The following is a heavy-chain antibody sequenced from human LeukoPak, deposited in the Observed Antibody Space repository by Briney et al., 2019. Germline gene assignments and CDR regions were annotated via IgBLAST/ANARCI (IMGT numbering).Heavy chain of an antibody. Sequence: SETLSLTCTVSGGSISSSSYYWGWFRQPPGKGLEWIGSIYYSGSTYYNPSLKSRVTISVDTSKNQFSLKLSSVTAADTAVYYCARRNYDFWSGYWVNWGQGTLVTVSS. CDR1: GGSISSSSYY. D-gene: IGHD3-3*01. J-gene: IGHJ4*02. V-gene: IGHV4-39*01. CDR2: IYYSGST. CDR3: ARRNYDFWSGYWVN.